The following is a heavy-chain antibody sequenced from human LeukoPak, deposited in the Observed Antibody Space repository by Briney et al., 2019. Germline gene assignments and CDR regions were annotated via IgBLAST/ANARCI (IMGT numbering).Heavy chain of an antibody. CDR1: GGSISSYY. V-gene: IGHV4-59*01. CDR3: ARSVPDSYDIPPYYFDY. D-gene: IGHD3-9*01. J-gene: IGHJ4*02. CDR2: IYYSGST. Sequence: PSETLSLTCTVSGGSISSYYWSWIRQPPGKGLEWIGYIYYSGSTNYNPSLKSRVTISVDTSKNQFSLKLSSVTAADTAVYYCARSVPDSYDIPPYYFDYWGQGTLVTVSS.